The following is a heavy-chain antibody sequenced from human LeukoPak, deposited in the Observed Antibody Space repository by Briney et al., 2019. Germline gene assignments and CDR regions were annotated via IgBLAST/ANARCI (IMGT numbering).Heavy chain of an antibody. Sequence: SETLSLTCTVSGDSISRSSYFWAWIRQPPGKGLEWIGSVYSSGSTYYNPSLRSQITISVDTSKNQFSLKLTSVAAADTAMYYCTRDMEYPGAGFDYWGQGIPVTVSS. CDR3: TRDMEYPGAGFDY. D-gene: IGHD3-3*01. CDR2: VYSSGST. CDR1: GDSISRSSYF. V-gene: IGHV4-39*07. J-gene: IGHJ4*02.